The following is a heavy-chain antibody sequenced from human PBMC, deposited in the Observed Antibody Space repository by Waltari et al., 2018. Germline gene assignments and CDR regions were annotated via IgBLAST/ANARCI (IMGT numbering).Heavy chain of an antibody. V-gene: IGHV3-7*04. D-gene: IGHD5-12*01. CDR2: IKEDGSDK. CDR1: GFTFSSYW. J-gene: IGHJ4*02. Sequence: EVQLVESGGGLVQPGGSLRLSCAASGFTFSSYWMSWVRPAPGKGLEWVANIKEDGSDKYYVDSVKGRFTISRDNAKNSLYLQMNSLRAEDTAVYYCARAAGYSAYDPGFDYWGQGTLVTVSS. CDR3: ARAAGYSAYDPGFDY.